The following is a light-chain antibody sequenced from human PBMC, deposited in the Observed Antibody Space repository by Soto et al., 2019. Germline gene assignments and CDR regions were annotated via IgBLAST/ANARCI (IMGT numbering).Light chain of an antibody. CDR3: CSYEPAITNVV. J-gene: IGLJ2*01. CDR2: EGM. CDR1: SSDVGSYNL. V-gene: IGLV2-23*01. Sequence: QSALTQPASVSGSPGQSITISCTGTSSDVGSYNLVSWYQHHPGKAPKLIIYEGMKRPSGVSDRFSGSKSGNTASLTISGLQAEDEADYYCCSYEPAITNVVFGGGTKLTVL.